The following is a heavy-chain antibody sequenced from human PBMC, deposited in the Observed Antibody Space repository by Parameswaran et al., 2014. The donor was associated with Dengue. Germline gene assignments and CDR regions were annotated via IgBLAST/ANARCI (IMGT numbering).Heavy chain of an antibody. Sequence: RWIRQPPGKGLEWVANIESGRGGVTNYRDSVKGRFTISRDNAKNSLYLQMNSLRGEDTAIYYCVTDRSHSTFDYWGQGILVTVSS. D-gene: IGHD3-16*02. CDR3: VTDRSHSTFDY. J-gene: IGHJ4*02. V-gene: IGHV3-7*01. CDR2: IESGRGGVT.